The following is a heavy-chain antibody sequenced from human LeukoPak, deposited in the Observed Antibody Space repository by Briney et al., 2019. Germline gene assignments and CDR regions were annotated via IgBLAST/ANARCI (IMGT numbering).Heavy chain of an antibody. CDR1: GFTFSSYS. CDR2: ISSSSSYI. Sequence: KPGGPLRLSCAASGFTFSSYSMNWVRQAPGKGLEWVSSISSSSSYIYYADSVKGRFTISRDNAKNSLYLQMNSLRAGDTAVYYCAREPYYYDSSGYYVHVFLDYWGQGTLVTVSS. J-gene: IGHJ4*02. CDR3: AREPYYYDSSGYYVHVFLDY. D-gene: IGHD3-22*01. V-gene: IGHV3-21*01.